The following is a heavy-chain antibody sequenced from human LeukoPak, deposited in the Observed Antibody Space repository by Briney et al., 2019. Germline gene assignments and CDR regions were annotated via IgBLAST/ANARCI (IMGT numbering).Heavy chain of an antibody. CDR2: FDPEDGET. D-gene: IGHD3-22*01. CDR3: ATGHEIVVSSYYFDY. CDR1: GYTLTELP. V-gene: IGHV1-24*01. J-gene: IGHJ4*02. Sequence: ASVKVSCKVSGYTLTELPMHWVRQAPGKGLEWMGGFDPEDGETIYAQRFQGRVTMTEDTSTDTAYMELSSLRSEDTAVYYCATGHEIVVSSYYFDYWGQGTLVTVSS.